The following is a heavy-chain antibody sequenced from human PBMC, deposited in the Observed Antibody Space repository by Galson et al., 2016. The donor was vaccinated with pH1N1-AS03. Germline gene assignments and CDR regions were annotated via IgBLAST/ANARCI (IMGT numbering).Heavy chain of an antibody. V-gene: IGHV3-74*01. J-gene: IGHJ6*02. CDR2: ISNDGRNV. CDR3: ARRNPNPNFAIWYQHDYGMDV. D-gene: IGHD2-2*01. Sequence: LRLSCAASGFTFSMSYIHWVRQAPGKGLEWVSRISNDGRNVRYADFVKGRFAVSRDNAKNTVFLQMNSLRADETAVYFCARRNPNPNFAIWYQHDYGMDVWGQGTTVTVSS. CDR1: GFTFSMSY.